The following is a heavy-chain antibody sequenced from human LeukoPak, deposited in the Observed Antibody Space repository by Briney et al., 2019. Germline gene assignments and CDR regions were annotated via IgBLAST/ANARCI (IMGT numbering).Heavy chain of an antibody. J-gene: IGHJ6*03. CDR1: GFTFTSYA. CDR3: AKDIFPPYYDFWSGHYVYYYYYYMDV. Sequence: PGGSLRLSCAASGFTFTSYAVSWVRQAPGTGLEWVSAISGSGGSTYYADSVKGRFTISRDNSKNTLYLQMNSLRAEDTAVYYCAKDIFPPYYDFWSGHYVYYYYYYMDVWGKGTTVTVSS. CDR2: ISGSGGST. D-gene: IGHD3-3*01. V-gene: IGHV3-23*01.